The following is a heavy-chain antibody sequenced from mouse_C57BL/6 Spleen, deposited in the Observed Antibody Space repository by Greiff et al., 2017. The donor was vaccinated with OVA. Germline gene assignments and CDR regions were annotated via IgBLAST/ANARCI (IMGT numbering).Heavy chain of an antibody. J-gene: IGHJ2*01. CDR1: GFTFTDYY. V-gene: IGHV7-3*01. D-gene: IGHD4-1*01. Sequence: EVHLVESGGGLVQPGGSLSLSCAASGFTFTDYYMSWVRQPPGKALEWLGFIRNKANGYTTEYSASVQGRFTISRDNSQSILYLQMKDLRAEGSATYYFASYWIANWEYYFDYWGQGTTLTVSS. CDR3: ASYWIANWEYYFDY. CDR2: IRNKANGYTT.